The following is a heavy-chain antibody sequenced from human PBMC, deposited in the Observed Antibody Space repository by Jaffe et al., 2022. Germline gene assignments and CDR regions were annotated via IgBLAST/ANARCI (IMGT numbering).Heavy chain of an antibody. CDR1: GYTFSTYA. CDR3: ARGRDCSVGRCYSDY. CDR2: INTNTGNP. Sequence: QVQLVQSGSELKMPGASVKVSCKASGYTFSTYAMSWVRQAPGQGLEWMGWINTNTGNPTYAQVFTGRFVFSFDTSVSTAYLQISSLKAEDTAMYYCARGRDCSVGRCYSDYWGQGTLVTVSS. J-gene: IGHJ4*02. V-gene: IGHV7-4-1*02. D-gene: IGHD2-15*01.